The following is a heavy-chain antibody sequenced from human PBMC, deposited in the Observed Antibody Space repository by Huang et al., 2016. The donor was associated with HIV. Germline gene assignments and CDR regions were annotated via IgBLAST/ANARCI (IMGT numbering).Heavy chain of an antibody. V-gene: IGHV1-69*10. CDR1: GVSFSAYA. J-gene: IGHJ4*03. CDR2: IIARFGLT. Sequence: QAQLVQSGAAVMKPGSSVRVSCKASGVSFSAYAFSWVRRAPGQGLDWMGGIIARFGLTNYAPRLQGRVTISADKSSNTVYLELTSLRSGDTAVYYCAREGQNWLGKPFGALAFWGQGTEVIVSS. CDR3: AREGQNWLGKPFGALAF. D-gene: IGHD3-16*01.